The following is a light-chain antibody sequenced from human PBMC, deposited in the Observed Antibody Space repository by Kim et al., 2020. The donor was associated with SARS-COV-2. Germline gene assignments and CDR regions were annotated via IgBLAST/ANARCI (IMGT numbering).Light chain of an antibody. CDR2: SNV. CDR1: SSHIGSNP. CDR3: ASWDDNLGGWV. Sequence: GQRGTISCSGSSSHIGSNPVSWYQQFPGTTPKLLIYSNVQRPSGVPDRFSGSKSGTSASLAISGLQSEDEADYYCASWDDNLGGWVFGGGTQLTVL. V-gene: IGLV1-44*01. J-gene: IGLJ3*02.